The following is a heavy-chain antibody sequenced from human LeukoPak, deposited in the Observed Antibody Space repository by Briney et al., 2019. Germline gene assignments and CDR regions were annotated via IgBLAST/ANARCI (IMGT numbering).Heavy chain of an antibody. CDR3: ARRRVGPSWGVLDY. V-gene: IGHV3-30-3*01. CDR1: GFTFSSYA. J-gene: IGHJ4*02. CDR2: ISYDGSNK. Sequence: PGGSLRLSCAASGFTFSSYAMHWVRQAPGKGLEWVAVISYDGSNKYYADSVKGRFTISRDNSKNTLYLQMNSLRAEDTAVYYCARRRVGPSWGVLDYWGQGTLVTVSS. D-gene: IGHD1-26*01.